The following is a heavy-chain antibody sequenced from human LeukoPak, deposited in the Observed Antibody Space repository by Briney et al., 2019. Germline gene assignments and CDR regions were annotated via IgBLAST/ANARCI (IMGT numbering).Heavy chain of an antibody. CDR3: ARGSYSSGRQGP. J-gene: IGHJ5*02. CDR1: GFTFSSYS. D-gene: IGHD6-19*01. V-gene: IGHV3-48*01. Sequence: GGSLRLSCAASGFTFSSYSMNWVRQAPGKGLEWVSYISSSSSTIYYADSVKGRFTISRDNAKNSLYLQMNSLRAEDTAVYYCARGSYSSGRQGPWGPGTLVTGSS. CDR2: ISSSSSTI.